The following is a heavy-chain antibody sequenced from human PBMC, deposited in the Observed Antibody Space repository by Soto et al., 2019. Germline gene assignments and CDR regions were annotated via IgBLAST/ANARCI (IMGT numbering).Heavy chain of an antibody. V-gene: IGHV4-31*03. D-gene: IGHD6-13*01. Sequence: TLSLTCTVSGGSISSGGYYWSWIRQHPGKGLEWIGYIYYSGSTYYNPSLKSRVTISVDTSKNQFSLKLSSVTAADTAVYYCARERCNEQEQLADGWFDPWSQGTLVIVSS. CDR3: ARERCNEQEQLADGWFDP. J-gene: IGHJ5*02. CDR2: IYYSGST. CDR1: GGSISSGGYY.